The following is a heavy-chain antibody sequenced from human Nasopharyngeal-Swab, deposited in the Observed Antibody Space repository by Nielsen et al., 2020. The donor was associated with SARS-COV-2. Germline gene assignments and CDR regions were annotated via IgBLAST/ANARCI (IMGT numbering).Heavy chain of an antibody. CDR2: ISYDGSNK. D-gene: IGHD5/OR15-5a*01. CDR3: ALAVYDYIDY. J-gene: IGHJ4*02. Sequence: GESLKISCAASGSTFSSYGMHWVRQAPGKGLEWVAVISYDGSNKYYADSVKGRFTISRDNSKNTLYLQMNSLRAEDTAVYYCALAVYDYIDYWGQGTLVTVSS. V-gene: IGHV3-30*03. CDR1: GSTFSSYG.